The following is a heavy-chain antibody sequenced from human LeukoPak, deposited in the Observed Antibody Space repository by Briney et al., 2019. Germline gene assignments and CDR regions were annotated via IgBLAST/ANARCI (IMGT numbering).Heavy chain of an antibody. CDR2: IIPVFGTA. V-gene: IGHV1-69*05. Sequence: ASVKVSCKASGGPFINYAISWVRQAPGQGLEWMGRIIPVFGTANYAQKFQGRVTITTDESTSTAYMELSSLRSEDTAVYFCARQITAAIGVGYFDYWGQGTLVTVSS. CDR3: ARQITAAIGVGYFDY. J-gene: IGHJ4*02. CDR1: GGPFINYA. D-gene: IGHD2-2*02.